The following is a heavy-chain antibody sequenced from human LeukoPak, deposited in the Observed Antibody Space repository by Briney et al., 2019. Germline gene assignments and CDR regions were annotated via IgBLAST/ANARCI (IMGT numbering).Heavy chain of an antibody. Sequence: GGSLRLSCAASGFTVSSDYMSWVRQAPGKGLEWVSVIYSGGSTYYADSVKGRFTISRDNAKNSLYLQMNSLRAEDTALYYCARELTTFDYWGQGTLVTVSS. CDR1: GFTVSSDY. CDR2: IYSGGST. V-gene: IGHV3-53*05. D-gene: IGHD1-14*01. CDR3: ARELTTFDY. J-gene: IGHJ4*02.